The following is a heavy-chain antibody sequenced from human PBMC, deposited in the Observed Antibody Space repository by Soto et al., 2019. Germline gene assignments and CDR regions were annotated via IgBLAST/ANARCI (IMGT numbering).Heavy chain of an antibody. V-gene: IGHV4-31*03. CDR1: GGSISSGGYY. D-gene: IGHD3-22*01. CDR3: ARVLDRPPRYYFDY. Sequence: SETLSLTCTVSGGSISSGGYYWSWIRQHPGKGLEWIGYIYYSGSTYYNPSLKSRVTISVDTSKNQFSLKLSSVTAADTAVYYCARVLDRPPRYYFDYWGQGTLVTVS. CDR2: IYYSGST. J-gene: IGHJ4*02.